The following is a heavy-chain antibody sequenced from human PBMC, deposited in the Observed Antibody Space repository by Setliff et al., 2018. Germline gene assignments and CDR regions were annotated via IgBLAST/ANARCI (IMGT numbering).Heavy chain of an antibody. Sequence: SETLSLTCAGYGGSFSDYFWSGIRQPPGKGLEWISEINHGRTTNFNPSLKSRVTISVDTSKNQFSLTLSSVTAADTAVYYCARGRGTPSYNFWIFDFWSQGTLVTVSS. V-gene: IGHV4-34*01. D-gene: IGHD3-3*01. CDR1: GGSFSDYF. J-gene: IGHJ4*02. CDR3: ARGRGTPSYNFWIFDF. CDR2: INHGRTT.